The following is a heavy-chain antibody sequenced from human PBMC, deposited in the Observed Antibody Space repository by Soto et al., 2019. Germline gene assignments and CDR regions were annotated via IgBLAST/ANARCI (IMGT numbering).Heavy chain of an antibody. J-gene: IGHJ4*02. D-gene: IGHD4-17*01. CDR2: INLDGSEQ. V-gene: IGHV3-7*03. CDR3: ARGYGDYDPFDY. Sequence: PVGSLRLSCAASGFSFSLYWMSWVRQAPGKGLEWVANINLDGSEQYYVDSVKGRFTISRDNAKNSLSLQMNSLTAEDTAVYYCARGYGDYDPFDYWGQGTLVTVSS. CDR1: GFSFSLYW.